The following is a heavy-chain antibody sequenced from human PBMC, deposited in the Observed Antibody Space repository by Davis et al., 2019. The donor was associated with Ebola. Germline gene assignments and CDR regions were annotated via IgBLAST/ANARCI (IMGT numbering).Heavy chain of an antibody. J-gene: IGHJ4*02. V-gene: IGHV4-59*11. CDR1: GVSISRHY. CDR3: ARAFDNSGYHFY. CDR2: IYYTGSA. D-gene: IGHD3-22*01. Sequence: PSETLSLTCTVSGVSISRHYWSWIRQPPGKRLEWIGSIYYTGSAYYNSSLASRATISADTSKNQFSLELTSVTAADTAVYFCARAFDNSGYHFYWGPGLLVTVSS.